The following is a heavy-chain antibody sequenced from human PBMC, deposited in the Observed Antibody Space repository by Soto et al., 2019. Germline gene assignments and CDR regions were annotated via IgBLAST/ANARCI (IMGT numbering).Heavy chain of an antibody. J-gene: IGHJ4*02. CDR3: ARGRDYGDYSSFDY. CDR1: GFTFSSYS. CDR2: ISSSSSTI. Sequence: LSLTCAASGFTFSSYSMNWVHQAPGKGLEWVSYISSSSSTIYYADSVKGRFTISRDNAKNSLYLQMNSLRAEDTAVYYCARGRDYGDYSSFDYWGQGTLVTVSS. V-gene: IGHV3-48*01. D-gene: IGHD4-17*01.